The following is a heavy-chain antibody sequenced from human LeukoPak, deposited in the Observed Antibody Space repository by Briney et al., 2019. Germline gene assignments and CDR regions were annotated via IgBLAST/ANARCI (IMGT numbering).Heavy chain of an antibody. CDR3: ARGAHYHDDYGGYFDY. CDR2: IIPIFGTA. V-gene: IGHV1-69*06. Sequence: ASVKVSCKASGGTFSSYAISWVRQAPGQGLEWMGGIIPIFGTANYAQKFQGRVTITADKSTSTAYMELSSLRSEDTAVYYCARGAHYHDDYGGYFDYWGQGTLVTVSS. J-gene: IGHJ4*02. D-gene: IGHD3-22*01. CDR1: GGTFSSYA.